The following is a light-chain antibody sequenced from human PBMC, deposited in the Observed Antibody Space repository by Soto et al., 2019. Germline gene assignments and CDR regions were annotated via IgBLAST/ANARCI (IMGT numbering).Light chain of an antibody. Sequence: QSVLTQPPSASGTPGQRVTISCSGSSSNIGATAVNWYQQFPRTAPKVLIYSNDQRPSGVPGRFSGSKSGTSASLAISGLQSEDEADYYCCLYIGATTYVFGTGTKLTVL. V-gene: IGLV1-44*01. J-gene: IGLJ1*01. CDR2: SND. CDR1: SSNIGATA. CDR3: CLYIGATTYV.